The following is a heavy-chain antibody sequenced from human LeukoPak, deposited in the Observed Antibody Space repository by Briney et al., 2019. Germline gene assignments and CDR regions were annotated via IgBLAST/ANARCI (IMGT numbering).Heavy chain of an antibody. D-gene: IGHD5-12*01. V-gene: IGHV3-74*01. CDR1: GFTFTTFW. CDR2: INHDGSST. J-gene: IGHJ3*02. Sequence: GGSLRLSCATSGFTFTTFWMHWVRQAPGKGLVWVSRINHDGSSTNYADSVKGRFTISRDNAKNTVYLQMNSLRAEDTAVYYCAKDDGYVELDAFDIWGQGTMVAVSS. CDR3: AKDDGYVELDAFDI.